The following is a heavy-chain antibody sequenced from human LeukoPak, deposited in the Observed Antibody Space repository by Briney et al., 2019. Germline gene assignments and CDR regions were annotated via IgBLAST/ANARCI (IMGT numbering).Heavy chain of an antibody. V-gene: IGHV3-48*02. D-gene: IGHD3-22*01. J-gene: IGHJ4*02. CDR3: ARATYDSSGYYTFDY. Sequence: GGSLRLSCAASGFTLSSYSMNWVRQAPGKGLEWISYITPSTSNEFYADSVKGRFTSSRDNAKNSLYLHMNSLRDEDTAVYYCARATYDSSGYYTFDYWGQGTLVTVSS. CDR2: ITPSTSNE. CDR1: GFTLSSYS.